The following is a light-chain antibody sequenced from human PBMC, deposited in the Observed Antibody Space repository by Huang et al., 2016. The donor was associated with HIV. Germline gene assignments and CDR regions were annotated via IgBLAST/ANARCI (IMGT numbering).Light chain of an antibody. CDR2: GAS. CDR1: QSVSSSY. CDR3: HHYGSSPQT. V-gene: IGKV3-20*01. J-gene: IGKJ1*01. Sequence: EIVLTQSPGTLSLSPGERANLSCRASQSVSSSYLAWYQQKPGQSPRLLIYGASSRATGIPDRFSGSGAGTDFTLTISRLEPEDFAVYYCHHYGSSPQTFGQGAKVEVK.